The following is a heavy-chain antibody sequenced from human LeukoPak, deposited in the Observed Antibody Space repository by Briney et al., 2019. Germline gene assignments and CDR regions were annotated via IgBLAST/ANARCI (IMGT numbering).Heavy chain of an antibody. J-gene: IGHJ6*03. Sequence: ASVKVSCKASGYTFTSYGISWVRQAPGQGLEWMGGIIPIFGTANYAQKFQGRVTITADESTSTAYMELSSLRSEDTAVYYCAVQDIVVVPAAIQGDYYYYMDVWGKGTTVTVSS. D-gene: IGHD2-2*02. CDR1: GYTFTSYG. CDR3: AVQDIVVVPAAIQGDYYYYMDV. CDR2: IIPIFGTA. V-gene: IGHV1-69*13.